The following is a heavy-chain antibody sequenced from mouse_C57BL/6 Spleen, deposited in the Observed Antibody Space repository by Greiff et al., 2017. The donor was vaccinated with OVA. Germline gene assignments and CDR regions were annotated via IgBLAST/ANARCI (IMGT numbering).Heavy chain of an antibody. CDR1: GYSITSGYY. CDR2: ISYDGSN. Sequence: EVKLIESGPGLVKPSQSLSLTCSVTGYSITSGYYWNWIRQFPGNKLEWMGYISYDGSNNYNPSLKNRISITRDTSKNQFFLKLNSVTTEDTATYYCARDHSNYWYFDVWGTGTTVTVSS. D-gene: IGHD2-5*01. J-gene: IGHJ1*03. V-gene: IGHV3-6*01. CDR3: ARDHSNYWYFDV.